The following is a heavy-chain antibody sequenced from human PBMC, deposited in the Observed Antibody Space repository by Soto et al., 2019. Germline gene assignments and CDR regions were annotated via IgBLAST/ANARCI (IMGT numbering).Heavy chain of an antibody. J-gene: IGHJ4*02. CDR1: GGTFSSYT. V-gene: IGHV1-69*02. CDR3: ARGGPPIDY. D-gene: IGHD3-16*01. CDR2: IIPILGIT. Sequence: GASVKVSCKASGGTFSSYTISWVRQAPGQGLEWMGRIIPILGITKYAQKFQGRVTITGDTSASTAYMELSSLRSEDTAVYYCARGGPPIDYWGQGTPVTVSS.